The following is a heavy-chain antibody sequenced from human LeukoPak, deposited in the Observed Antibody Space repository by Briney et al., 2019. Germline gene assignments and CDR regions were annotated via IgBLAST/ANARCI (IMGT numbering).Heavy chain of an antibody. D-gene: IGHD3-22*01. J-gene: IGHJ6*03. Sequence: PGGSLRLSCDASGFSINTYTMYWVRQAPGQGLEWVSGIRNSDGMTYYADSVQGRFTISRDNSKNTLYLQMNSLRVEDTALYYCAKGAEEGVVITSVYYYYMDVWGKGTTVTISS. CDR3: AKGAEEGVVITSVYYYYMDV. V-gene: IGHV3-23*01. CDR1: GFSINTYT. CDR2: IRNSDGMT.